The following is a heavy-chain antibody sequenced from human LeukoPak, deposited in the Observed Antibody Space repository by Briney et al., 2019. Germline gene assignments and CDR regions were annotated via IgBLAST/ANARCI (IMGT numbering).Heavy chain of an antibody. CDR1: GYTFTSYA. J-gene: IGHJ3*02. Sequence: ASVKVSCKASGYTFTSYAMNWVRQAPGQGLEWMGWINTNTGNPTYAQGFTGRFVFSLDTSVSTAYLQISSLKAEDTAVYYFARETFTLGDPNAFDIWGQGTMVTVSS. D-gene: IGHD3-16*01. CDR3: ARETFTLGDPNAFDI. CDR2: INTNTGNP. V-gene: IGHV7-4-1*02.